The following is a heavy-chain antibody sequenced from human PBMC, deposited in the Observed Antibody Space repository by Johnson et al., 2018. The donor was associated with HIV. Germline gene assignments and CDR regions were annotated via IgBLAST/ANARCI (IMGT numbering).Heavy chain of an antibody. J-gene: IGHJ3*02. Sequence: VLLVESGGGLVQPGGSLRLSCTASGFTFSTYAMSWVRQAPGKGLEWVSSMRVIDGSTYYADSVKGRFTISRDNSKNTLYLQMNSLRAEDTAVYYCASPLRYFDWLLDRSAFDIWGKGTMVTVSS. CDR1: GFTFSTYA. CDR3: ASPLRYFDWLLDRSAFDI. V-gene: IGHV3-23*04. D-gene: IGHD3-9*01. CDR2: MRVIDGST.